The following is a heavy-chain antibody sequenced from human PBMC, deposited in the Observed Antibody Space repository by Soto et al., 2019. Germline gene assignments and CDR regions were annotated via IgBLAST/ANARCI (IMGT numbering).Heavy chain of an antibody. V-gene: IGHV3-23*01. Sequence: GRPLSLSCTSSGLTCGSYAMIWIRTAPAKGLEWVSAISGSGGSTYYADSVKGRFTISRDNSKNTLYLQMNSLRAEDTAVYYCATDEPHIVVVPPLFDPWGQRIVVNVSA. CDR1: GLTCGSYA. CDR2: ISGSGGST. D-gene: IGHD2-21*01. J-gene: IGHJ5*02. CDR3: ATDEPHIVVVPPLFDP.